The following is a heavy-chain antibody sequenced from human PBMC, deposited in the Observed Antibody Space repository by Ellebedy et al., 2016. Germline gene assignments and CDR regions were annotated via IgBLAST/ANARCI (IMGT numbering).Heavy chain of an antibody. CDR3: AKGSSGRSGRIY. J-gene: IGHJ4*02. D-gene: IGHD6-19*01. Sequence: GESLKISXAASGFTFSSYGMHWVRQAPGKGLEWVAVISYDGSNKYYADSVKGRFTISRDNSKNTLYLQMNSLRAEDTAVYYCAKGSSGRSGRIYWGQGTLVTVSS. CDR1: GFTFSSYG. V-gene: IGHV3-30*18. CDR2: ISYDGSNK.